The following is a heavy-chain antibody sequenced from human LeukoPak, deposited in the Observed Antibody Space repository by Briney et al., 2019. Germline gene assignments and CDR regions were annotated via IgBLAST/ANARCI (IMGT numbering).Heavy chain of an antibody. J-gene: IGHJ4*02. CDR2: ISSSSSYI. V-gene: IGHV3-21*01. CDR1: GFTFSSYS. Sequence: GGSLRLSCAASGFTFSSYSMNWVRQAPGKGLEWVSSISSSSSYIYYADSLKGRFTISRDNAKNSLYLQINSLRAEDTAVYYCARGPIDNFDYWGQGTLVTVSS. CDR3: ARGPIDNFDY.